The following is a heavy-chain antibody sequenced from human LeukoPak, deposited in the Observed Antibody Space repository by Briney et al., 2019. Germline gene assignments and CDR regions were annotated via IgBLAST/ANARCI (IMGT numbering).Heavy chain of an antibody. Sequence: SETLSLTCTVSGGSISSSSYYWGWIRQPPGKGLEWIGYIYYSGSTYYNPSLKSRVTISVDTSKNQFSLKLSSVTAADTAVYYCARDYYGSGSATRRGMDVWGQGTTVTVSS. CDR2: IYYSGST. CDR3: ARDYYGSGSATRRGMDV. CDR1: GGSISSSSYY. J-gene: IGHJ6*02. D-gene: IGHD3-10*01. V-gene: IGHV4-31*03.